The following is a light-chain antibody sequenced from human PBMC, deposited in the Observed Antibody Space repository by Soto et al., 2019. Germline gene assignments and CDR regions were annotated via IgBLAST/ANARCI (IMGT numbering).Light chain of an antibody. CDR1: SSNIGSNY. Sequence: QSVLTQPPSASGTPGQRVTISCSGSSSNIGSNYVFWYQHLPGTAPKLLIYRNNQRPSGVPDRFSGSKSGTSASLAISGLRSEDETDYYCAAWDVSLSGVVFGGGTKVTVL. CDR2: RNN. J-gene: IGLJ2*01. V-gene: IGLV1-47*01. CDR3: AAWDVSLSGVV.